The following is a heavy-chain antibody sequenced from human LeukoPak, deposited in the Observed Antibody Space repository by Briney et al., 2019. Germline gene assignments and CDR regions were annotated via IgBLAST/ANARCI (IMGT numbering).Heavy chain of an antibody. D-gene: IGHD3-10*01. CDR1: GASVSSGGYY. CDR2: VYYSGST. J-gene: IGHJ4*02. Sequence: SETLSLTCTVSGASVSSGGYYWSWIRQPPGKGLEWIGYVYYSGSTNYNPSLKSRVTISVDTSKNQFSLKVSSVTAADTAVYYCARRGGSGRSFDYWGQGTLVTVSS. V-gene: IGHV4-61*08. CDR3: ARRGGSGRSFDY.